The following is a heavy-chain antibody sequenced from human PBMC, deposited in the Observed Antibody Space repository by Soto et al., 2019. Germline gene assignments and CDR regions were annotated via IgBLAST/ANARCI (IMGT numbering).Heavy chain of an antibody. CDR2: ISAHNGNT. J-gene: IGHJ4*02. V-gene: IGHV1-18*01. CDR1: GYAFTTYG. D-gene: IGHD2-8*02. CDR3: ARGRYWDY. Sequence: QVHLVQSGAEVKKPGASVKVSCKGSGYAFTTYGITWVRQAPGQGLEWMGWISAHNGNTNYAQKLQGRVTVTRDTSPSTAYMELRSLRSDDTAVYYCARGRYWDYWGQGALVTVSS.